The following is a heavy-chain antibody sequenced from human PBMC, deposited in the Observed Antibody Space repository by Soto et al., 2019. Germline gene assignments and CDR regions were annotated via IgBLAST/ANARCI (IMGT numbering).Heavy chain of an antibody. CDR3: ARRIVVVTATRTSYYYGMDV. J-gene: IGHJ6*02. CDR2: IYPGDSDT. Sequence: GESLKISCKGSGYSFTSYWIGWVRQMPGKGLEWMGIIYPGDSDTRYSPSFQGQVTISADKSISTAYLQWSSLKASDTAMYYCARRIVVVTATRTSYYYGMDVWGQGTTVTVS. CDR1: GYSFTSYW. D-gene: IGHD2-21*02. V-gene: IGHV5-51*01.